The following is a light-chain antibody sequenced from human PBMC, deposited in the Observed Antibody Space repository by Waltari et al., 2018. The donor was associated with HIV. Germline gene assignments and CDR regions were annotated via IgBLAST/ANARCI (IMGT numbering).Light chain of an antibody. V-gene: IGLV3-27*01. J-gene: IGLJ3*02. CDR1: VLAKKY. CDR3: YSAADNDLRV. CDR2: KDS. Sequence: SYELTQPSSVSVSPGQTARITCSGDVLAKKYARWVQQKPGQAPVLVIYKDSERPSGIPERFSGSSSGTTVTLTISGAQVEDEAHYYCYSAADNDLRVFGGGTKLTVL.